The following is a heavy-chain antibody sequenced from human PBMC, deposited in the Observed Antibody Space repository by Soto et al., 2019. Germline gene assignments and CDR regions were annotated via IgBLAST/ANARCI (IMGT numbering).Heavy chain of an antibody. D-gene: IGHD5-12*01. J-gene: IGHJ4*02. CDR2: ISSDGGST. CDR1: GFTFRGYA. Sequence: EVLLVESGGGLVQPGGSLRLSCAASGFTFRGYAMHWVRQAPGKGLEYVSRISSDGGSTYYVNSVKGRFAISRDNSKNTIYLLLGSLSTDDMAVYYRARDGVATRAFDYWGQGTLVTVSS. CDR3: ARDGVATRAFDY. V-gene: IGHV3-64*01.